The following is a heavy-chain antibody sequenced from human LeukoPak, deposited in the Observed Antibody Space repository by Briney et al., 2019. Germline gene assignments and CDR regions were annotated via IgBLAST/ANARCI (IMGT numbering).Heavy chain of an antibody. CDR2: IIPIFGTA. CDR1: GGTFSTYA. CDR3: ARASGTYYYGSGSYGY. V-gene: IGHV1-69*05. Sequence: SVKVSCKASGGTFSTYAISWVRQAPGQGLEWMGGIIPIFGTANYAQKFQGRVTITTDESTSTAYMELSSLRSEDTAVYYCARASGTYYYGSGSYGYWGQGTLVTVSS. D-gene: IGHD3-10*01. J-gene: IGHJ4*02.